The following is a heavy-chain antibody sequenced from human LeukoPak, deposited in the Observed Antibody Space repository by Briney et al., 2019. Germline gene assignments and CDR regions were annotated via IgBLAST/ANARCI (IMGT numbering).Heavy chain of an antibody. CDR2: IYPGDSDI. Sequence: GESLKISCKGSGYMFTSLWIAWVRQMPGKSLEWMGIIYPGDSDIRYSPSFEGQVTISVDKSITTAYLQWSSLKASDTAMYYCARLLGEYDFWSGYALGYWGQGTLVTVSS. CDR3: ARLLGEYDFWSGYALGY. D-gene: IGHD3-3*01. CDR1: GYMFTSLW. J-gene: IGHJ4*02. V-gene: IGHV5-51*01.